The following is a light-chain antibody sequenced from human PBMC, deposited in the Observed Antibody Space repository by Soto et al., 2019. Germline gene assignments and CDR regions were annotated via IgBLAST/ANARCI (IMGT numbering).Light chain of an antibody. CDR2: DAC. V-gene: IGKV1-5*01. CDR3: QHYNSFSWT. Sequence: DIRMTQSPSTLSTSVGDTITITCRASRYISTLLAWYQQKPGTVTRLLISDACSLEGGVPSRCSGSGAGTEFTLTISSLQPDDFASYYCQHYNSFSWTFGQGTRLEIK. CDR1: RYISTL. J-gene: IGKJ5*01.